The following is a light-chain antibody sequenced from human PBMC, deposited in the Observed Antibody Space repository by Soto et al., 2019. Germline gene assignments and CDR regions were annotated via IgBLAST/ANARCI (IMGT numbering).Light chain of an antibody. V-gene: IGLV2-14*01. J-gene: IGLJ3*02. CDR1: SSDVGGFDY. Sequence: QSALAQPASVSGSPGQSITISCTGTSSDVGGFDYVSWYQQRPGKVPKLIIHNVSNWPSGVSDRFSGSKSGNTASLTISGLEADDEADYYCSSYASTSFLVVFGGGTKLTVL. CDR2: NVS. CDR3: SSYASTSFLVV.